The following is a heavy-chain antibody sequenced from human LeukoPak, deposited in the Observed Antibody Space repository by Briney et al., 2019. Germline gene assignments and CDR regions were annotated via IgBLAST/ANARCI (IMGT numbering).Heavy chain of an antibody. CDR2: ISTSSGTM. Sequence: GGSLRLSCAASGFTFNTYSMNWVRQAPGKGLEWVSYISTSSGTMYYADSVKGRFTISRDNAQNSLYLQMNSLTAEDTAVYYCAREGSAADDFDYWGQGTLVTVSS. CDR1: GFTFNTYS. J-gene: IGHJ4*02. D-gene: IGHD2-2*01. CDR3: AREGSAADDFDY. V-gene: IGHV3-48*04.